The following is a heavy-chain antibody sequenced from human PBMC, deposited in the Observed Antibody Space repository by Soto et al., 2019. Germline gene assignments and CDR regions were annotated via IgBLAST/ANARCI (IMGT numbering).Heavy chain of an antibody. CDR3: AVLGGWSRGSSGMDV. CDR2: IRRKANSYTT. Sequence: EVQLVESGGGLVQPGGSLRLSCAASGLIFSDYHMDWVRQAPGKGLEWVGRIRRKANSYTTEYAASVKGRFTISRDDSMDLLYLEMNCLKGEDTAVYYCAVLGGWSRGSSGMDVGGQGTTDTVCS. D-gene: IGHD6-19*01. V-gene: IGHV3-72*01. J-gene: IGHJ6*01. CDR1: GLIFSDYH.